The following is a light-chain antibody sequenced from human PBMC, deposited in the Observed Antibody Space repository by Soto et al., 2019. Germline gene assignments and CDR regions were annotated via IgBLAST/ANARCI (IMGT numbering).Light chain of an antibody. J-gene: IGKJ2*02. CDR3: QEYNTWRT. Sequence: EIVMTQSPAPLSVSPGERATLSCRASQSVSSNLAWYQQKPGHAPRLLIYGASTRATGIPARFSGSGSGTEFTLTISSLQSEDFAVYYCQEYNTWRTFGQGTKLEIK. CDR2: GAS. CDR1: QSVSSN. V-gene: IGKV3-15*01.